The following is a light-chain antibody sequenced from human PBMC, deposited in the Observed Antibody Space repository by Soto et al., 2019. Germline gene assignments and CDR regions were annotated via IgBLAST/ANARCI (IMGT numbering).Light chain of an antibody. Sequence: DIVMTQSPDSLAVSLGERATINCKSSQTVLNSANNKNYLGWYQHKLGQPPKLLIYWASTRESGVPDRFSGSGSGKDFTLTINRLQAEAVAVYYCQQYYWNPRTLGGVTEVEIK. CDR1: QTVLNSANNKNY. V-gene: IGKV4-1*01. CDR2: WAS. CDR3: QQYYWNPRT. J-gene: IGKJ4*01.